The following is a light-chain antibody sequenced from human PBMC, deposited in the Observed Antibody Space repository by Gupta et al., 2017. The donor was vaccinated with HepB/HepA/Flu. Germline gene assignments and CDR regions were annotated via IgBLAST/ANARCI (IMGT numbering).Light chain of an antibody. J-gene: IGKJ4*01. Sequence: EIVLTQSPGTLSLSPGERATLSCRASQSITDDFVAWYQQRPGQAPRLLIYATSSRATGIPDRFSGSGSGTDFTLTISRLEPEDFAVYHCQFYGGSATFGGGTKVEMK. CDR2: ATS. CDR3: QFYGGSAT. V-gene: IGKV3-20*01. CDR1: QSITDDF.